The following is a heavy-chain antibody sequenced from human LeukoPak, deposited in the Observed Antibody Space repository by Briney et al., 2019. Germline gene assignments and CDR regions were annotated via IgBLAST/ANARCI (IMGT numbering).Heavy chain of an antibody. CDR3: AKGDQLKNVYYFEH. Sequence: GASVKVSCKTSGYTFTNYGVTWVRQAPGQGLEWMGWISAHNGNTNYAQKFQGRVTMTRDTSASTAYMELRSLRSDDTAVYYCAKGDQLKNVYYFEHWGQGSPVTVSS. J-gene: IGHJ4*02. V-gene: IGHV1-18*01. D-gene: IGHD5-24*01. CDR1: GYTFTNYG. CDR2: ISAHNGNT.